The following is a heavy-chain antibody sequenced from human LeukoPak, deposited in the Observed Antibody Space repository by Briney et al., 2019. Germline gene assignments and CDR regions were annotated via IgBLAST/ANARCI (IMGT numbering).Heavy chain of an antibody. Sequence: GGSLRLSCAASGFTVSSNYMSWVRQAPGKGLEWVSVIYSGGSTCFADSVKGRFTISRDNSKNTLYLQMNSLRAEDTVVYYCAREILGDCSSTSCYLGYWGQGTLVTVSS. J-gene: IGHJ4*02. V-gene: IGHV3-66*02. CDR2: IYSGGST. D-gene: IGHD2-2*01. CDR1: GFTVSSNY. CDR3: AREILGDCSSTSCYLGY.